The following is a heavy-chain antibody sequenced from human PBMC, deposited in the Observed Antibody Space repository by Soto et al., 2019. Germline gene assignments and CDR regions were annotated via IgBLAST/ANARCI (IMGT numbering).Heavy chain of an antibody. Sequence: QVQLQESGPGLVKPSETLSLTCTVSGGSISTYYWSWVRQPPGKGLEWIGYVYYSGSTNYNHSLKSRVSISADTSKNQFSLKLTSGTAADTAMYYCARGGRSAYYYYMGVWGKGTTVTVSS. CDR1: GGSISTYY. J-gene: IGHJ6*03. CDR3: ARGGRSAYYYYMGV. V-gene: IGHV4-59*01. CDR2: VYYSGST.